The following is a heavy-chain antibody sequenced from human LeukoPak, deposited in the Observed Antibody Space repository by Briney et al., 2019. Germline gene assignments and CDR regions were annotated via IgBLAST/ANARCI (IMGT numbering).Heavy chain of an antibody. CDR3: ARLYYDSSGYYQICYFDY. J-gene: IGHJ4*02. V-gene: IGHV4-39*01. Sequence: SETLSLTCTVSGGSISSSSYYWGWIRQPPGKGLEWIGRIYYSGSTYYNPSLKSRVTISVDTSKNQFSLNLSSVTAADTAVYYCARLYYDSSGYYQICYFDYWGQGTLVTVSS. D-gene: IGHD3-22*01. CDR1: GGSISSSSYY. CDR2: IYYSGST.